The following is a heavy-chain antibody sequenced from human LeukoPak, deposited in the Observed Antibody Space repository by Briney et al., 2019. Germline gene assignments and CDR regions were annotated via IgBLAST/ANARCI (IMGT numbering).Heavy chain of an antibody. CDR1: GLTFTTHG. V-gene: IGHV3-30*02. D-gene: IGHD2-15*01. CDR2: TRYDGSIQ. CDR3: ARVGCSGGSCYMYYFDY. Sequence: GGSLRLSCAVSGLTFTTHGMHWVRQAPGKGLEWVAFTRYDGSIQYYADSVKGRFTISRDISKNTLYVQMNSLRAEDTAVYYCARVGCSGGSCYMYYFDYWGQGTLVTVSS. J-gene: IGHJ4*02.